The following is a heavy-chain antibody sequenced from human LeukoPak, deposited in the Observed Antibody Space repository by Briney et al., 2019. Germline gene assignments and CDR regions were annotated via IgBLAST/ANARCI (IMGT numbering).Heavy chain of an antibody. V-gene: IGHV4-59*01. D-gene: IGHD1-26*01. J-gene: IGHJ1*01. CDR3: ARDPGIVGATVQH. CDR1: GGSISSYY. CDR2: IYYSGST. Sequence: SETLSLTCTVSGGSISSYYWSWIRQPPGKGLEWIGYIYYSGSTNYNPSLKSRVTISVDTSKNQFSLKLSSVTAADTAVYYCARDPGIVGATVQHWGQGTLVTVSS.